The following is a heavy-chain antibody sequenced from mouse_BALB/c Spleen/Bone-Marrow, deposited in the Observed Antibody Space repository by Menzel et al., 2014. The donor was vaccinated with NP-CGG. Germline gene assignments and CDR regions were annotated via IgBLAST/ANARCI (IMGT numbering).Heavy chain of an antibody. V-gene: IGHV7-3*02. Sequence: EVQLQESGGGLVPPGGSLRLSCATSGFTFTAYYMNWVRHHLGKALAWLAFIRNKAYGYTTEYSASVKGRFTISRDNSQNILYCQMNTLRAEDSAPYYCARDMGGLLFDSWGQGTTLSVSS. CDR1: GFTFTAYY. CDR2: IRNKAYGYTT. J-gene: IGHJ2*01. CDR3: ARDMGGLLFDS.